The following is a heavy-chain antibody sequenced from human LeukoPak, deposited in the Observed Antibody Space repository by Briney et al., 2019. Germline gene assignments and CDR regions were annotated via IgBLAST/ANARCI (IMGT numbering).Heavy chain of an antibody. CDR1: GFDFSSNW. CDR2: IKGDGIST. V-gene: IGHV3-74*01. CDR3: AKPLWFGESNFDY. Sequence: PGGSLRLSCAASGFDFSSNWMHWVRHAPGQGLVWVSRIKGDGISTYYADSVKGRFTISRDNSKNTLYLQMNSLRAEDTAVYYCAKPLWFGESNFDYWGQGTLVTVSS. D-gene: IGHD3-10*01. J-gene: IGHJ4*02.